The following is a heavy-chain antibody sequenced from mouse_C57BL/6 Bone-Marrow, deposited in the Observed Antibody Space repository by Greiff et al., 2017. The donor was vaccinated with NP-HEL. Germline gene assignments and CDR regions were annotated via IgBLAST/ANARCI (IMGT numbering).Heavy chain of an antibody. CDR3: ARRGKDGDYAMDY. V-gene: IGHV1-82*01. CDR1: GYAFSSSW. CDR2: LYPGDGDT. J-gene: IGHJ4*01. Sequence: VQLQQSGPELVKPGASVKISCKASGYAFSSSWMNWVKQRPGKGLEWIGRLYPGDGDTNYNGKFKGKATLTADKSSSTAYMQLSSLTSEDSAVYFCARRGKDGDYAMDYWGQGTSVTVAS.